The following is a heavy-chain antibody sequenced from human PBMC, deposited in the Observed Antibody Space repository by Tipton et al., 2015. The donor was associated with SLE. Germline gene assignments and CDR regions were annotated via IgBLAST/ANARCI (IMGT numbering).Heavy chain of an antibody. V-gene: IGHV4-59*01. CDR1: DASISTYF. CDR3: ARLEDPFGIFGVPKGWFDP. CDR2: IYYSGST. J-gene: IGHJ5*02. Sequence: TLSLTCTVSDASISTYFWSWIRQPPGKRLEWIGYIYYSGSTNYNPSLKSRVTMSVDTSKNQFSLRLTSVTAADTAVYYCARLEDPFGIFGVPKGWFDPWGQGTLVTVSS. D-gene: IGHD3-3*01.